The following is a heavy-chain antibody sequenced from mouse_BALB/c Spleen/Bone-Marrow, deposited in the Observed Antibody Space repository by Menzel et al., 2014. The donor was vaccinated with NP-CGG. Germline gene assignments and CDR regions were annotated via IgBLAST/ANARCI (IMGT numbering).Heavy chain of an antibody. CDR3: ARDVPLYDVGYFDY. J-gene: IGHJ2*01. D-gene: IGHD2-14*01. CDR1: GFTFSSFG. Sequence: DVMLVESGGGLVQPGGSRKLSCAASGFTFSSFGMHWVRQAPEKGLEWVAYISSGSSTIYYAATVKGRFTISRDNPKNTLFLQMTSLRSEDTAMYYCARDVPLYDVGYFDYWGQGTTLTVSS. CDR2: ISSGSSTI. V-gene: IGHV5-17*02.